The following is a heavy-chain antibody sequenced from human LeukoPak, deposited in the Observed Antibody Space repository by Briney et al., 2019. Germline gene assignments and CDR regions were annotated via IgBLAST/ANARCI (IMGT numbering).Heavy chain of an antibody. CDR2: VSDTGRA. Sequence: PSETLSLTCTVSIGSLNTYFWTWVRQPAGKGLEWIGRVSDTGRAYYNPSLESRVTISLDTSKNQFSLKVTSVTAADTAVYYCARGKEMTRTSGYYFFDFWGQGTLVSVSS. D-gene: IGHD3-9*01. V-gene: IGHV4-4*07. CDR3: ARGKEMTRTSGYYFFDF. CDR1: IGSLNTYF. J-gene: IGHJ4*02.